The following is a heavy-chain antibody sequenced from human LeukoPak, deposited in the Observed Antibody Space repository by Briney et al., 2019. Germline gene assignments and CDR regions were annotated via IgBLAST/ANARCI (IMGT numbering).Heavy chain of an antibody. V-gene: IGHV3-53*01. D-gene: IGHD5-18*01. Sequence: GGSLRLSCVASGFIVSSNYMNWIRQAPGKGLEWVSVIYSNDITKYADFVRGRFTISRDNSKNTVHLQMNSLRAEDTAVYYCATRGYSYGYLGGYWGQGTLVTVSS. CDR1: GFIVSSNY. CDR2: IYSNDIT. CDR3: ATRGYSYGYLGGY. J-gene: IGHJ4*02.